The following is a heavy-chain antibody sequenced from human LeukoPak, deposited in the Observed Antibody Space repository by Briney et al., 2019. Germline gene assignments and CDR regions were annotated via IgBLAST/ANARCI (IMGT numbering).Heavy chain of an antibody. CDR1: GGTFSSYA. CDR3: ARGRASRGGLGYAFDI. Sequence: ASVKVSCKASGGTFSSYAISWVRQATGQGLEWMGWMNPNSGNTGYAQKFQGRVTMTRNTSISTAYMELSSLRSEDTAVYYCARGRASRGGLGYAFDIWGQGTMVTVSS. J-gene: IGHJ3*02. D-gene: IGHD3-10*01. CDR2: MNPNSGNT. V-gene: IGHV1-8*02.